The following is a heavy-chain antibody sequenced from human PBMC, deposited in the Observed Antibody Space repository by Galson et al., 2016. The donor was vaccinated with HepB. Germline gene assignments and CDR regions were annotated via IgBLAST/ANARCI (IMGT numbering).Heavy chain of an antibody. J-gene: IGHJ2*01. V-gene: IGHV3-20*04. CDR2: LNWNGADP. CDR1: GFSFDEYG. CDR3: ARDAPHAYIATSGTTWYFDL. D-gene: IGHD1-7*01. Sequence: SLRLSCAASGFSFDEYGVSWVRQAPGKGLERVAGLNWNGADPEYADSVKGRFSISKDNAKRSLYLQMDSLRVEDTALYFCARDAPHAYIATSGTTWYFDLWGRGTLVTVSS.